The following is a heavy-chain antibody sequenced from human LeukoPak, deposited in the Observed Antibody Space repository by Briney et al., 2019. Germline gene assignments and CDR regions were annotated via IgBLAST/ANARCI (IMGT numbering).Heavy chain of an antibody. D-gene: IGHD6-13*01. Sequence: GGSLRLSCAASGFTFNNAWMSWVRQAPGKGLEWVGRIKSKTDGGTTDYAAPVKGRFTISRDDSKNTLYLQMNSLRAEDTAVYYCAKGAGQQPSHPFDYWGQGALVTVSS. CDR2: IKSKTDGGTT. V-gene: IGHV3-15*01. J-gene: IGHJ4*02. CDR1: GFTFNNAW. CDR3: AKGAGQQPSHPFDY.